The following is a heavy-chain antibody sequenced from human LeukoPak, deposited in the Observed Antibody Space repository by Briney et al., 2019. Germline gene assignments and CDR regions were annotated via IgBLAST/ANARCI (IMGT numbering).Heavy chain of an antibody. CDR2: ISWNSGSI. CDR3: ARGTHYYNSSGYWDDGGDAFDI. Sequence: PGRSLRLSCAASGFTFDDYAMHWVRQAPGKGLEWVSGISWNSGSIGYADSVKGRFTISRDNAKNSLYLQMNSLRAEDTAVYYCARGTHYYNSSGYWDDGGDAFDIWGQGTMVTVSS. V-gene: IGHV3-9*01. J-gene: IGHJ3*02. D-gene: IGHD3-22*01. CDR1: GFTFDDYA.